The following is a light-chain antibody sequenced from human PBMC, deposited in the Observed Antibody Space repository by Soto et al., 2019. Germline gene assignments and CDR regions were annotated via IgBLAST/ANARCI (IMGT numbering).Light chain of an antibody. V-gene: IGKV3-20*01. Sequence: EIVLTQSPGSLSLSPGERATLSCRASQSVSSTFFAWYQQRPGQAPRLLMYGASSMATGIPERFSGSGSGTDFTLNISRLESEDFAVSYCQQFDSSVTFGQGTKVEIK. J-gene: IGKJ1*01. CDR1: QSVSSTF. CDR3: QQFDSSVT. CDR2: GAS.